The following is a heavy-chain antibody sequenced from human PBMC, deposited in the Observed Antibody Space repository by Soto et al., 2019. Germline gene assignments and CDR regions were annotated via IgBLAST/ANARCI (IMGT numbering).Heavy chain of an antibody. Sequence: QVQLVESGGGVVQPGRSMRLSCAASGFTFSSYGMHWVRQAPGKGLEWVAVISYDGSNKYYADSVKGRFTLSIDNSKNTLYLQMNSLRAEDTAVYYCAKGEAFDIWGQGTMVTVSS. J-gene: IGHJ3*02. CDR3: AKGEAFDI. CDR2: ISYDGSNK. D-gene: IGHD1-26*01. CDR1: GFTFSSYG. V-gene: IGHV3-30*18.